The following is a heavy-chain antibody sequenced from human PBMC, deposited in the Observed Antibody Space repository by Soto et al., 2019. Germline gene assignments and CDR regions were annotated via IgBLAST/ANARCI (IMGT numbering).Heavy chain of an antibody. J-gene: IGHJ4*01. CDR1: GFSLSTSGVG. Sequence: QITLKESGPTLVKPTQTLTLTCTFSGFSLSTSGVGVGWIRQPPGKALEWLALIYWDDDKRYSPSLKSRLTLPKDNSKYRFVLTMTHMGPADTATYFCPPDSSGYLGFDYWGPGTLVTVSS. CDR3: PPDSSGYLGFDY. CDR2: IYWDDDK. D-gene: IGHD3-22*01. V-gene: IGHV2-5*02.